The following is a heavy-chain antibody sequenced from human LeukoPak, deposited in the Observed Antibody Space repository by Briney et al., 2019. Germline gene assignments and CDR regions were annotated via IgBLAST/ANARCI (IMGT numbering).Heavy chain of an antibody. CDR3: AKAVSSSYLTDY. CDR1: GFTFSSYS. J-gene: IGHJ4*02. CDR2: ISGSSDTT. Sequence: GGSLRLSCAASGFTFSSYSMNWVRQAPGKGLEWVSGISGSSDTTYYAASVKGRFTISRDNSKNTLYLQMNSLRADDTAVYYCAKAVSSSYLTDYWGQGTLVTVSS. V-gene: IGHV3-23*01. D-gene: IGHD6-13*01.